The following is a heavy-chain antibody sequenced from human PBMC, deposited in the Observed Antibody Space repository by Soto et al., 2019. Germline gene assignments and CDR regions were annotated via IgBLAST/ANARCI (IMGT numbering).Heavy chain of an antibody. J-gene: IGHJ4*02. CDR1: GLTFSSHA. CDR3: AKVGWI. V-gene: IGHV3-23*01. Sequence: EVQLLESGGGLLQPGGSLRLSCAASGLTFSSHAMTWVRQAPGKGLQWVSTISDSGDSTYYADSVKGRFTISRDNSKNTLYLQMNSLRVEDTAVYCCAKVGWIGGQGTLVTVSS. D-gene: IGHD5-12*01. CDR2: ISDSGDST.